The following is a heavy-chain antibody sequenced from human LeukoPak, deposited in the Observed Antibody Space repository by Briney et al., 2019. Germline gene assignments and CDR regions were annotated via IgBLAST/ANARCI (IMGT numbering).Heavy chain of an antibody. CDR3: ARSYYDTSGYYPGAFDI. D-gene: IGHD3-22*01. V-gene: IGHV3-53*01. CDR1: GVTVSSDY. CDR2: IYSGGRT. J-gene: IGHJ3*02. Sequence: GGSLRLSCAAAGVTVSSDYMNWVRQAPGKGLEWVPVIYSGGRTYYGDSVKGRFTISRDNSKNTLYLQMNSLRAEDTAVFYCARSYYDTSGYYPGAFDIWGQGTMVTVSS.